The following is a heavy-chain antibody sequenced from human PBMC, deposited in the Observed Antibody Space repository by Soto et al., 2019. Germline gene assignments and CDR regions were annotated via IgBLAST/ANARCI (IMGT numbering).Heavy chain of an antibody. CDR1: GFTFSRYW. J-gene: IGHJ4*02. CDR3: DRDDNAEQFDY. Sequence: GGSLRLSCAGSGFTFSRYWMHWVRQVPGKGLVWVANIVSDGSRTTYADSVKGRFTISRDNAKNTLYLQMDSLRVEDTAVYYCDRDDNAEQFDYWGQGTLVTVSS. V-gene: IGHV3-74*01. CDR2: IVSDGSRT. D-gene: IGHD1-1*01.